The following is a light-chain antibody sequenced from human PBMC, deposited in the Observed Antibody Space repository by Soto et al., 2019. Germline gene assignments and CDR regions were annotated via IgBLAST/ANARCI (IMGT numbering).Light chain of an antibody. Sequence: QSVLTQPRSVSGSPGQSVAISCTGTSSDVSYYKYVSWYQQHPGKAPKLIIYDVSQRPSGVPDRFSGSKSGNTASLTISGLQAEDEADYYCCSFAGTYVFGPGTKVIVL. CDR2: DVS. V-gene: IGLV2-11*01. CDR3: CSFAGTYV. CDR1: SSDVSYYKY. J-gene: IGLJ1*01.